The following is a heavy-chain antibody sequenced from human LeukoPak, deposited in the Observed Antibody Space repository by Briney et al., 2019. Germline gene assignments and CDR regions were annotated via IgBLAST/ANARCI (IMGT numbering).Heavy chain of an antibody. J-gene: IGHJ4*02. CDR1: GGSLSSGSYY. Sequence: SETLSLTCTVSGGSLSSGSYYWSWIRQPAGKGLEWLGRIYTSGSTNYNPSLKSRVTILVDTSKNQFSLTLNSVTAADTAVYYCARDRCYASGNCYIAYWGQGTLVTVSS. V-gene: IGHV4-61*02. CDR3: ARDRCYASGNCYIAY. CDR2: IYTSGST. D-gene: IGHD3-10*01.